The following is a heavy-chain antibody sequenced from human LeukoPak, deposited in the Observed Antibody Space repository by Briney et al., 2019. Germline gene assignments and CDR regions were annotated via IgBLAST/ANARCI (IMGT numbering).Heavy chain of an antibody. Sequence: SETLSLTCTVSGGSIRSSYYYWGWIRQPPGKGLEWIGSIYDSGSTNYNPSLKSRVTISVDTSKNQFSLKLSSVTAADTAVYYCAPGAVAGRGNYWGQGTLVTVSS. CDR1: GGSIRSSYYY. CDR2: IYDSGST. J-gene: IGHJ4*02. D-gene: IGHD6-19*01. CDR3: APGAVAGRGNY. V-gene: IGHV4-39*07.